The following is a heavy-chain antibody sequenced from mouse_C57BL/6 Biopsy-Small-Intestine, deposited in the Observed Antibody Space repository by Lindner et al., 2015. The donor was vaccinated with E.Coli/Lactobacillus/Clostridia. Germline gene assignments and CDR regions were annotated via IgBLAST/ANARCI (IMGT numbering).Heavy chain of an antibody. CDR1: GFTFSDYG. D-gene: IGHD1-3*01. V-gene: IGHV5-17*01. J-gene: IGHJ4*01. Sequence: VQLQESGGGLVKPGGSLKLSCAASGFTFSDYGMHWVRQAPEKGLEWVAYISSGSSTIYYADTVKGRFTISRDNAKNTLFLQMTSLRSEDTAMYYCARKYGISYYYAMDYWGQGTSVTVSS. CDR2: ISSGSSTI. CDR3: ARKYGISYYYAMDY.